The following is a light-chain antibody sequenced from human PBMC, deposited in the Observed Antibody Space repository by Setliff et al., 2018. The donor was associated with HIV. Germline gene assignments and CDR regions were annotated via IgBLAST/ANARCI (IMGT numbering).Light chain of an antibody. CDR3: DSAADNNVV. CDR2: GDN. J-gene: IGLJ3*02. Sequence: SYALTQPSSVSVSPGQTARITCAGDVLAKTYARWFQQRPGQAPVLVISGDNERPSGIPERFSGSSSGTTVTLTISGAQIEDEADYYGDSAADNNVVFGGGTKVTVL. CDR1: VLAKTY. V-gene: IGLV3-27*01.